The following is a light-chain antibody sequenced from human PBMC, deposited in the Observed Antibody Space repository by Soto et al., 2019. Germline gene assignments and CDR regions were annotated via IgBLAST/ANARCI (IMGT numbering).Light chain of an antibody. J-gene: IGKJ1*01. CDR3: QQYNKRPPWT. V-gene: IGKV3-15*01. Sequence: DIVMTQSPATLSVSPGERATLSCRASQSVSSNLAWYQQKPGQAPRLLIYGTSTRATGIPARFSGSGSGREFTLTISSLQAEDSAVYYCQQYNKRPPWTFGQGNKGDSK. CDR1: QSVSSN. CDR2: GTS.